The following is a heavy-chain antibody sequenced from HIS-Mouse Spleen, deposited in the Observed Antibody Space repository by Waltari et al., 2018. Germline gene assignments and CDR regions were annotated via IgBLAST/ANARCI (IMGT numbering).Heavy chain of an antibody. V-gene: IGHV4-39*07. CDR2: IYYRGVT. J-gene: IGHJ2*01. D-gene: IGHD6-13*01. Sequence: QLQLQESGPGLVKPSETLSLTCTVSGGSISSSSYYWGWIRQPPGNGLEWIGSIYYRGVTYYNPSLVSRVTISVDTSKNQFSLKLSSVTAADTAVYYCAREIPYSSSWYDWYFDLWGRGTLVTVSS. CDR1: GGSISSSSYY. CDR3: AREIPYSSSWYDWYFDL.